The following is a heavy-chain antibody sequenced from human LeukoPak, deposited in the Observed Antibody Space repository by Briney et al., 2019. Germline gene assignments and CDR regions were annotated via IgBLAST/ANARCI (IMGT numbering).Heavy chain of an antibody. J-gene: IGHJ4*02. Sequence: SETLSLTCTVSGGSISSGSYYWGWIRQPPGKGLEWIGSIYYSGSTYYNPSLKSRGTIAVDTSKNQFSLKLNSVTAADTAVYYCARADIAVGPFDYWGQGTLVTVSS. CDR3: ARADIAVGPFDY. D-gene: IGHD6-19*01. V-gene: IGHV4-39*07. CDR1: GGSISSGSYY. CDR2: IYYSGST.